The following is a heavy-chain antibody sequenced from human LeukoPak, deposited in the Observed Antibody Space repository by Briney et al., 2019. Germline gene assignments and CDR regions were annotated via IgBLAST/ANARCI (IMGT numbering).Heavy chain of an antibody. CDR3: AREGSSWYHYFDY. J-gene: IGHJ4*02. CDR2: MNHSGST. CDR1: GGSFSGYY. Sequence: SETLSLTCAVYGGSFSGYYWSWIRQPPGKGLEWIGEMNHSGSTNYNPSLKSRVSISVHTAKNQFSLKVNSVTAADTAVYYCAREGSSWYHYFDYWGQGTLVTVSS. D-gene: IGHD6-13*01. V-gene: IGHV4-34*01.